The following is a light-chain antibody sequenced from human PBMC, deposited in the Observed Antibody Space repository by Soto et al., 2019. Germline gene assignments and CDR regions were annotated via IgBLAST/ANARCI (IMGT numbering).Light chain of an antibody. Sequence: DIQMTQSPSSLSASVGDRVTITCRASQSISSYLNWHQQKPGKAPKLLIYAASNLQSGVPSRFSGSGSGTDFSLTISSLQPEDFATYYCQQSYSTPRTFGQGTKVDIK. CDR3: QQSYSTPRT. CDR2: AAS. J-gene: IGKJ1*01. CDR1: QSISSY. V-gene: IGKV1-39*01.